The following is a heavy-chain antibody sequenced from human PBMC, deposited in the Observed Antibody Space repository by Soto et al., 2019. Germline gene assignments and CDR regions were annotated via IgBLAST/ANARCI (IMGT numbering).Heavy chain of an antibody. V-gene: IGHV1-18*01. CDR1: NYPFSSYG. J-gene: IGHJ4*02. D-gene: IGHD2-21*02. CDR2: ISGYNDNT. CDR3: ARDCGSDLAVPGAVFDY. Sequence: ASVKVSCKTSNYPFSSYGMSWVRQAPGQGLEWMGWISGYNDNTEYAQKLQGRVTMTTDTSTSTAFMELRSLRSDDTAVYYWARDCGSDLAVPGAVFDYWGQGTPVTVSS.